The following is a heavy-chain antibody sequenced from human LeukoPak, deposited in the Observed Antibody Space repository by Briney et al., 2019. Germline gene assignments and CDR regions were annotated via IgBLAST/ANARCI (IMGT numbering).Heavy chain of an antibody. Sequence: GGSLRLSCAASGFTFSSYAMHWVRQAPGKGLEWVANIKQDGSEKYYVDSVKGRFTISRDNAKNSLYLQMNSLRAEDTAVYYCAREYSSGWYPSSDAFDIWGQGTMVTVSS. V-gene: IGHV3-7*01. D-gene: IGHD6-19*01. CDR3: AREYSSGWYPSSDAFDI. J-gene: IGHJ3*02. CDR1: GFTFSSYA. CDR2: IKQDGSEK.